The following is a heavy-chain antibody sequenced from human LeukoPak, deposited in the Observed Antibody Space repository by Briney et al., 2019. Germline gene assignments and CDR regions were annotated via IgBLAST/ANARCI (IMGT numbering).Heavy chain of an antibody. CDR1: GYTFTGYN. Sequence: GASVKVSCKASGYTFTGYNMHWVRQAPGQGLEWMGWINPNSGGAKYAQKFQGRVTMTRDTSVSTAYMELSRLRSDDTAVFYCASQRQNSGIYTWDALAIWGQGTVVTVSS. CDR3: ASQRQNSGIYTWDALAI. V-gene: IGHV1-2*02. J-gene: IGHJ3*02. D-gene: IGHD1-26*01. CDR2: INPNSGGA.